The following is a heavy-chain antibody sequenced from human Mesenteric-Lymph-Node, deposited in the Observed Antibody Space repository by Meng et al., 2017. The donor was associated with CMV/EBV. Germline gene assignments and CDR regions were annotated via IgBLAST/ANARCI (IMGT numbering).Heavy chain of an antibody. Sequence: LSLTCAASGFTYSSYGMHWVRQAPGKGLEWVAFIRYDGYNKYYADSVKGRLTISRDNSENTLYLQMNSLRAEDTAVYYCAKDLATYYDFWSGVLTGMDVWGQGTTVTVSS. D-gene: IGHD3-3*01. J-gene: IGHJ6*02. V-gene: IGHV3-30*02. CDR2: IRYDGYNK. CDR1: GFTYSSYG. CDR3: AKDLATYYDFWSGVLTGMDV.